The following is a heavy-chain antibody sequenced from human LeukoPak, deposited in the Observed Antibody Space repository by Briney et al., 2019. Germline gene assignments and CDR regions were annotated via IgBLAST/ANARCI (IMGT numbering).Heavy chain of an antibody. CDR3: ATGHYDFWSGFDY. Sequence: PGGSLRLSCAASGFTFSIYAMSWVRQAPGKGLEWVSAISGSGGSTYYADSVKGRFTISRDNSKNTLYLQMNSLRAEDTAVYYCATGHYDFWSGFDYWGQGTLVTVSS. V-gene: IGHV3-23*01. CDR1: GFTFSIYA. CDR2: ISGSGGST. D-gene: IGHD3-3*01. J-gene: IGHJ4*02.